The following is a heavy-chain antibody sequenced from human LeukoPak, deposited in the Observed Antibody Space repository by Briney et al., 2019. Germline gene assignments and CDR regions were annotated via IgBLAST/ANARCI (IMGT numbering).Heavy chain of an antibody. CDR1: GGSISSYY. J-gene: IGHJ5*02. V-gene: IGHV4-4*07. D-gene: IGHD1-26*01. Sequence: PSETLSLTCTVSGGSISSYYWSWIRQPAGKGLEWIGRIYTSGSTYYNPSLKSRVTISVDTSKNQFSLKLSSVTAADTAVYYCARHAWGVGDNWFDPWGQGTLVTVSS. CDR3: ARHAWGVGDNWFDP. CDR2: IYTSGST.